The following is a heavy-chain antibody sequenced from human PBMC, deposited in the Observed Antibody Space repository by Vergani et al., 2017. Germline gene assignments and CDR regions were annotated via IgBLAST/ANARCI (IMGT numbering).Heavy chain of an antibody. CDR1: GFTFTSSA. D-gene: IGHD3-22*01. V-gene: IGHV1-58*01. Sequence: QMQLVQSGPEVKKPGTSVKVSCKASGFTFTSSAVQWVRQARGQRLEWIGWIVVGSGNTNYAQKFQERVTITRDMSTSTAYMELSSLRSEDTAVYYCAADVYDSSGYYYYFAYWGQGTLVTVSS. CDR3: AADVYDSSGYYYYFAY. J-gene: IGHJ4*02. CDR2: IVVGSGNT.